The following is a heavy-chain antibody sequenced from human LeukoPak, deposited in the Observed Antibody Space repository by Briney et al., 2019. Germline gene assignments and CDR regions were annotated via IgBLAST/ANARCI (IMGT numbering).Heavy chain of an antibody. CDR3: AKRDSTGWYSDY. J-gene: IGHJ4*02. V-gene: IGHV3-23*01. CDR1: GFTFSSYA. D-gene: IGHD6-19*01. Sequence: GGSLRLSCAASGFTFSSYAMSWVRQAPGKGLEWVSAISGSGGNTYYAESVKGRFTISRDNSKNTLYLEMNSLRAEDTAVYYCAKRDSTGWYSDYWGQGTLVTVSS. CDR2: ISGSGGNT.